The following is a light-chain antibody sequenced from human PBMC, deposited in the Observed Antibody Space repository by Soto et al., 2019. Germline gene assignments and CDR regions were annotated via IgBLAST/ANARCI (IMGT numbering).Light chain of an antibody. V-gene: IGLV2-14*01. Sequence: QSVLTQPATVSGSPGQPITISCTGTSSDVGGYDYVSWYQQHPGKVPKLIIYEVSIRASGVSNRFSASKSANTASLTISGLLPEDEADYYCSSFTSSGTLFGGGTKLTVL. J-gene: IGLJ3*02. CDR3: SSFTSSGTL. CDR1: SSDVGGYDY. CDR2: EVS.